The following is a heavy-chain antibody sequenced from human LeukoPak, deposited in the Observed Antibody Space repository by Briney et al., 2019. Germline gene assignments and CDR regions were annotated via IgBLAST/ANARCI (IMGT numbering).Heavy chain of an antibody. Sequence: GGSLRLSCTASGFTFSNSGIHWVRQAPGKGLEWVAVISYDGGNKYYADSVKGRFTISRDNSRNTVYLQMNSLRAEDTAVYCCAKDLGDYYYYYGMDVWGQGTTVTASS. V-gene: IGHV3-30*18. CDR2: ISYDGGNK. D-gene: IGHD3-16*01. CDR1: GFTFSNSG. CDR3: AKDLGDYYYYYGMDV. J-gene: IGHJ6*02.